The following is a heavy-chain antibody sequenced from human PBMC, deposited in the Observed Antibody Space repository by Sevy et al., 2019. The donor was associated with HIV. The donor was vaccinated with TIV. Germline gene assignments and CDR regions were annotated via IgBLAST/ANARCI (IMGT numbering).Heavy chain of an antibody. J-gene: IGHJ6*02. Sequence: GGYLRLSCAASGFIFTDYLMTCFRHTPERGLGWVATIFQTGGDKYYVDSVKGRFTISRDNAKNSVFLQMNNLRDEDKAMYYCARDRKLELRYYYYGMDVWGQGTVVFVSS. CDR2: IFQTGGDK. CDR3: ARDRKLELRYYYYGMDV. V-gene: IGHV3-7*01. CDR1: GFIFTDYL. D-gene: IGHD1-7*01.